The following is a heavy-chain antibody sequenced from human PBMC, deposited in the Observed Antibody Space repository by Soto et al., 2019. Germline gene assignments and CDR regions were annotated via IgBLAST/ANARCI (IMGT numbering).Heavy chain of an antibody. CDR3: ARVLPYCSGGSCYGGAFDY. D-gene: IGHD2-15*01. CDR2: ISAYNGNT. CDR1: GYTFTSYG. Sequence: ASVKVSFKASGYTFTSYGISWVRQAPGQGLEWMGWISAYNGNTNYAQKLQGRVTMTTDTSTSTAYMELRSLRSDDTAVYYCARVLPYCSGGSCYGGAFDYWGQGTLVTVSS. V-gene: IGHV1-18*04. J-gene: IGHJ4*02.